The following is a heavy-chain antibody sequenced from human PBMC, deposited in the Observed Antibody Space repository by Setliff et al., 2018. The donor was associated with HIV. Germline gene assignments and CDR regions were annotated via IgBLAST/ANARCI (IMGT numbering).Heavy chain of an antibody. D-gene: IGHD1-26*01. J-gene: IGHJ5*02. CDR3: ARARLQGIVTAVGPRDNCLDP. CDR2: ISAYNGHT. CDR1: GYSFINYG. V-gene: IGHV1-18*01. Sequence: ASVKVSCKASGYSFINYGISWVRQAPGQGLEWMGWISAYNGHTDYAPRLLGRVTMTTDTSTSTAYMELRSLTSDDTAVYYCARARLQGIVTAVGPRDNCLDPWGQGTRVTVSS.